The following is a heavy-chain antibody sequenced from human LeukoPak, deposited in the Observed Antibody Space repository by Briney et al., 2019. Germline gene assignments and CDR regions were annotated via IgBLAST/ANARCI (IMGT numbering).Heavy chain of an antibody. CDR3: ARLGGSSWYYYYYMDV. Sequence: GGSLRLSCAASGFTFDDYTMHWVRQAPGKGLEWVSLISWDGGSTYYADSVKGRFAISRDNAKNSLYLQMNSLRAEDTAVYYCARLGGSSWYYYYYMDVWGKGTTVTVSS. V-gene: IGHV3-43*01. D-gene: IGHD6-13*01. CDR1: GFTFDDYT. CDR2: ISWDGGST. J-gene: IGHJ6*03.